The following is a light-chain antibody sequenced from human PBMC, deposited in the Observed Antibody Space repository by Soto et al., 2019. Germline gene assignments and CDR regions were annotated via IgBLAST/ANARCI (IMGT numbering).Light chain of an antibody. J-gene: IGKJ2*01. CDR1: QRVGSH. CDR2: DAS. CDR3: QQRSNWPET. V-gene: IGKV3-11*01. Sequence: EIVLTQSPATLSLSPGERVTLYCRASQRVGSHLAWYQQKPGQAPRLLIYDASNRASGVPVRFSGSGSGTDFALTISRLAAEDSAVYFCQQRSNWPETFGKGTKVEIK.